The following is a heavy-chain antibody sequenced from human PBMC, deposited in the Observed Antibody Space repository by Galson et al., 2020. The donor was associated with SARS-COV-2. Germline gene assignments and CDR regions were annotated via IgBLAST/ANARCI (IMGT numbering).Heavy chain of an antibody. CDR3: ARGEFLEFYYYGMDV. CDR1: GASIRSGPYH. D-gene: IGHD3-3*01. J-gene: IGHJ6*02. V-gene: IGHV4-61*02. Sequence: SETLSLTCTVSGASIRSGPYHWSWLRQPAGQGLESIGRIYTSGNTNYNPTLKSRVTISLDTSKNQFSLRRRSVTAADTAGYYCARGEFLEFYYYGMDVLGHGTTVTVSS. CDR2: IYTSGNT.